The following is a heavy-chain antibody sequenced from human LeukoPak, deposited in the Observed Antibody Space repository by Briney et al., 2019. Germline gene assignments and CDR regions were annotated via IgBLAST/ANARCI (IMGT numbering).Heavy chain of an antibody. CDR2: INSDGSST. CDR1: GFTFSSYW. CDR3: ARDYYDSSGYYYY. D-gene: IGHD3-22*01. J-gene: IGHJ4*02. Sequence: GGSLRLSCAASGFTFSSYWMHWVRQAPGKGLVWVSRINSDGSSTSCADSVKGRFTISRDNAKNTLYLQMNSLRAEDTAVYYCARDYYDSSGYYYYWGQGTLVTVSS. V-gene: IGHV3-74*01.